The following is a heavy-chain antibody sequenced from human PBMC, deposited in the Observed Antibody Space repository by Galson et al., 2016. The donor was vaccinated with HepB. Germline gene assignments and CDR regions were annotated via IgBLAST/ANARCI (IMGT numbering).Heavy chain of an antibody. J-gene: IGHJ4*02. V-gene: IGHV3-73*01. CDR3: ARDVRGSEDY. Sequence: SLRLSCAASGFTFSGAAMHWVRQASGKGLEWVGRIRDKANGYATAYAASVKGRFTISRDDSKNTAYLQMDSLRDEDTAVYYCARDVRGSEDYWGQGTLVTVSS. CDR2: IRDKANGYAT. D-gene: IGHD1-26*01. CDR1: GFTFSGAA.